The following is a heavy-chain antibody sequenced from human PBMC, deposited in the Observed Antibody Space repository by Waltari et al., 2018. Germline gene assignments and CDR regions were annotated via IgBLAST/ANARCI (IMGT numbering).Heavy chain of an antibody. CDR3: ATEFLSRFLETKGGNV. CDR1: GYTFTDYY. Sequence: EVQLVQSGAEVKKPGATVKISCKVSGYTFTDYYMHWVQQAPGKGLEWMGLVDPEDGETRYAEKVQGRVTITADTSTDTAYMELSSLRSEDTAVYDCATEFLSRFLETKGGNVWGQGTTVTVSS. V-gene: IGHV1-69-2*01. D-gene: IGHD3-3*01. J-gene: IGHJ6*02. CDR2: VDPEDGET.